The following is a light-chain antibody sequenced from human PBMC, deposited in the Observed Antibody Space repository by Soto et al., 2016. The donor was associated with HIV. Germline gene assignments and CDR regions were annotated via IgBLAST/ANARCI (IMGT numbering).Light chain of an antibody. Sequence: DIVMTQSSLSLPVTPGEPASISCRSSQSLLHSNGYNYLDWYLQKPGQSPQLLIYLGSNRASGAPDRFSGSGSGTDFTLKISRVEAEDVGVYYCMQALQTXTFGGGPRWRSN. CDR2: LGS. CDR1: QSLLHSNGYNY. V-gene: IGKV2-28*01. CDR3: MQALQTXT. J-gene: IGKJ4*01.